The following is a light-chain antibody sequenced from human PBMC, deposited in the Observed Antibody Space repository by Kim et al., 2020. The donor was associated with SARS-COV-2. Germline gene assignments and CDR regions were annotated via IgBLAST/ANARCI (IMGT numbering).Light chain of an antibody. Sequence: LSVSPGDLSTLSCRSSETISSALAWYQQKPCQTHRLLFSAASTRATGIPARFSGSGVGTGFTLTISSLQSEDFAVYHCQQYHDWPTFGGGNKLEI. CDR3: QQYHDWPT. CDR2: AAS. J-gene: IGKJ4*01. V-gene: IGKV3-15*01. CDR1: ETISSA.